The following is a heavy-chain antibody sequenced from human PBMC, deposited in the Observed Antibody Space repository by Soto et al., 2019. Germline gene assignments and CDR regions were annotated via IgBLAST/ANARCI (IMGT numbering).Heavy chain of an antibody. D-gene: IGHD6-13*01. J-gene: IGHJ5*02. CDR1: GGSISSGGYS. V-gene: IGHV4-30-2*01. CDR3: ARGRIAAAGTTTGGWFDP. CDR2: IYHSGST. Sequence: PPETLSLTCAVSGGSISSGGYSWSWIRQPPGKGLEWIGYIYHSGSTYYNPSLKSRVTISVDRSKNQFSLKLSSVTAADTAVYYCARGRIAAAGTTTGGWFDPWGQGTLVTVSS.